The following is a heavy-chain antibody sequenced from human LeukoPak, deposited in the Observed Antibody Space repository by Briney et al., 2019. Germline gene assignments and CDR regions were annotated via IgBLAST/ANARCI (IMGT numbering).Heavy chain of an antibody. CDR2: ITTYNGNR. D-gene: IGHD2-8*01. CDR3: ARDCSNGVCFPRDY. CDR1: GYTLNDYG. Sequence: ASVKVSCKDSGYTLNDYGISWVRQAPGQGLEWVGWITTYNGNRKYAEKFQGRVTMTTDTSTSTYYMEMRSLRSDDTAIYYCARDCSNGVCFPRDYWGQGTQITVST. J-gene: IGHJ4*02. V-gene: IGHV1-18*01.